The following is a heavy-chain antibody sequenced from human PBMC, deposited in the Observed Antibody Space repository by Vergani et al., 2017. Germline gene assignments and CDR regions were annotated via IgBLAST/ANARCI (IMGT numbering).Heavy chain of an antibody. D-gene: IGHD3-22*01. CDR2: ISYGGSNK. CDR1: GFTFGDYA. J-gene: IGHJ3*02. CDR3: AKDAYYDSSCYYPCAFHI. V-gene: IGHV3-30*18. Sequence: VQLVESGGGLVQPGRSLRLSCTASGFTFGDYALSWFRQAPGKGLEWVAVISYGGSNKYYADSVKGRFTISRHNSKNTLYLKMNSLRAEDTAVYYCAKDAYYDSSCYYPCAFHIGSQATMVTVSS.